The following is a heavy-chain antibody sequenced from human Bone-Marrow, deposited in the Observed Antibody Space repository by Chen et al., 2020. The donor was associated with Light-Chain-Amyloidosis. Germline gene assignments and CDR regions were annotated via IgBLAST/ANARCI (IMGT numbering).Heavy chain of an antibody. CDR3: AKDISYDDILPGYPADAFDI. CDR1: GFAFSSYA. CDR2: LRGGGCLR. V-gene: IGHV3-23*04. D-gene: IGHD3-9*01. Sequence: EVQLVESGGGLLQRGGSLRLSCAASGFAFSSYAMRWVRQAPGKGLEWVATLRGGGCLRYSGASVGCPFTISRVNSNSALFVKMNGQVSEVTAVYYCAKDISYDDILPGYPADAFDIWGQGTMVTVSS. J-gene: IGHJ3*02.